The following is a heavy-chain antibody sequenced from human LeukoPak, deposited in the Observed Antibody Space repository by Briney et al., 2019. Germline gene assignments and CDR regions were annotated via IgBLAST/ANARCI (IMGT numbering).Heavy chain of an antibody. CDR1: GFTFSSYW. D-gene: IGHD6-6*01. Sequence: PGGSLRLSCAASGFTFSSYWMSWVRQAPGKGLEWVANIKQDGSEEVYVDSVKGRFTISRDNAKNSLFLQLNTLRAEDTAVYYCARDPYSSTWSYGMDAWGQGTTVTVSS. CDR2: IKQDGSEE. CDR3: ARDPYSSTWSYGMDA. J-gene: IGHJ6*02. V-gene: IGHV3-7*05.